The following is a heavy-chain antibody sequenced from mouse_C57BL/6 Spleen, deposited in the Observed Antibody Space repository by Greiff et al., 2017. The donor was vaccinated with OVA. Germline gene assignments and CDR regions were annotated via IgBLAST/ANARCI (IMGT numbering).Heavy chain of an antibody. D-gene: IGHD4-1*01. J-gene: IGHJ2*01. Sequence: DVHLVESEGGLVQPGSSMKLSCTASGFTFSDYYMAWVRQVPEKGLEWVANINYDGSSTYYLDSLKSRFIISRDNAKNILYMQMSSLKSEDTATYYCARESLGGGYFDYWGQGTTLTVSS. CDR1: GFTFSDYY. CDR2: INYDGSST. V-gene: IGHV5-16*01. CDR3: ARESLGGGYFDY.